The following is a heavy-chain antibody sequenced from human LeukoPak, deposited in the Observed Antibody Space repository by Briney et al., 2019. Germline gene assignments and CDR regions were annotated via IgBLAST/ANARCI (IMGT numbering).Heavy chain of an antibody. V-gene: IGHV1-46*01. CDR2: INPSGGST. D-gene: IGHD2-2*01. CDR3: ARVSCSSTSCYPYAGGAFDI. CDR1: GYTFTSYY. J-gene: IGHJ3*02. Sequence: GASVKVSCKASGYTFTSYYMHWVRQAPGQGLEWMGIINPSGGSTSYAQKFQGRVTMTRDTSTSTVYMELNSLRSEDTAAYYCARVSCSSTSCYPYAGGAFDIWGQGTMVTVSS.